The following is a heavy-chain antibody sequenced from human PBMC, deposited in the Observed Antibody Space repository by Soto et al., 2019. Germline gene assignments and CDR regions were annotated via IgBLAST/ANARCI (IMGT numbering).Heavy chain of an antibody. V-gene: IGHV4-4*02. D-gene: IGHD3-3*01. CDR1: SGSISRSNW. Sequence: SETLSLTCAVSSGSISRSNWWSWVRQPPGKGLEWIGEIFHSGNTNYNPSLKSRVTISVDKSKNQFSLKLNSVTAADTAVYYCARLDDFGQLAVWGQGTTVPVAS. CDR3: ARLDDFGQLAV. J-gene: IGHJ6*02. CDR2: IFHSGNT.